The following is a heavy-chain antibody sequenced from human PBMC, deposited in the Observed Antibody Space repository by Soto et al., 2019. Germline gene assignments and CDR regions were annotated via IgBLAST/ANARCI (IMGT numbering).Heavy chain of an antibody. D-gene: IGHD6-6*01. CDR3: AKAPLRSIAAAHY. CDR2: ISYDGSNQ. Sequence: PGGSLRLSCAASGFTFSRYGMHWVRQAPGKGLEWVAVISYDGSNQYYADSVKGRFTISRDNSKNTLYLQMNSLRAEDTAVYYCAKAPLRSIAAAHYCCQGPLVTVSS. J-gene: IGHJ4*02. V-gene: IGHV3-30*18. CDR1: GFTFSRYG.